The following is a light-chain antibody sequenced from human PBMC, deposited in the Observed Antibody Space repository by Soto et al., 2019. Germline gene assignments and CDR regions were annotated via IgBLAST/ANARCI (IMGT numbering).Light chain of an antibody. CDR2: HAS. CDR3: QHYGTSAL. Sequence: EIVLTQSPGTLSLSPGERATLSCRASQSVSSSYLAWYQQKPGQAPRLLIYHASRATGIPDRFSGSGSGTEFTLTITRLEPEDFAVYYCQHYGTSALFGPGTKVDI. CDR1: QSVSSSY. V-gene: IGKV3-20*01. J-gene: IGKJ3*01.